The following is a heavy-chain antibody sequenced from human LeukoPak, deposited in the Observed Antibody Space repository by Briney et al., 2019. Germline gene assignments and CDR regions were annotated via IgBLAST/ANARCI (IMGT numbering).Heavy chain of an antibody. CDR2: LYIGGNT. Sequence: GGSLRLSCAASGLTVNDNYMNWVRQAPGKGLEWVSALYIGGNTYYADSVRGRFTISRDNSKNTLYLQMNSLRAEDTAIYYCMTAAGYNFGQYWGQGTLVTVSS. J-gene: IGHJ4*02. V-gene: IGHV3-53*01. CDR1: GLTVNDNY. D-gene: IGHD5-18*01. CDR3: MTAAGYNFGQY.